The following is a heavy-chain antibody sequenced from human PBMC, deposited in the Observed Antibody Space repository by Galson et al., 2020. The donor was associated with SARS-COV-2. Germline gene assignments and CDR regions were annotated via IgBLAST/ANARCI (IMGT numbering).Heavy chain of an antibody. CDR2: ISSNNANT. Sequence: ASVKVSCKASGYTFTNYGINWVRQAPGQGLEWMGWISSNNANTKYAQNFQGRVTMTTDTSTSTAYMELRSLKSDDTAVYYCARDLVSEVLRYDFWSGPSAFDCWGQGTRVTVSS. J-gene: IGHJ4*02. V-gene: IGHV1-18*04. D-gene: IGHD3-3*01. CDR1: GYTFTNYG. CDR3: ARDLVSEVLRYDFWSGPSAFDC.